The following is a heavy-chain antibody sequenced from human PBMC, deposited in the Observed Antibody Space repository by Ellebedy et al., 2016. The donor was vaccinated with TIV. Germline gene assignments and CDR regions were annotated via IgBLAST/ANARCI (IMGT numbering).Heavy chain of an antibody. CDR2: IYPGDSDT. CDR3: ARRDDILTGSYGMDV. V-gene: IGHV5-51*01. D-gene: IGHD3-9*01. J-gene: IGHJ6*02. Sequence: GESLKISXKGSGYSFTSYWIGWVRQMPGKGLEWMGIIYPGDSDTRYSPSFQGQVTISADKSISTAYLQWSSLKASDTAMYYCARRDDILTGSYGMDVWGQGTTVTVSS. CDR1: GYSFTSYW.